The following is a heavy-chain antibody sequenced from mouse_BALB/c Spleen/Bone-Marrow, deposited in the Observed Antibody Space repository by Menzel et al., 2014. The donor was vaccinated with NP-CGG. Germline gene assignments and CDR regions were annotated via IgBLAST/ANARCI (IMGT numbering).Heavy chain of an antibody. J-gene: IGHJ4*01. CDR1: GLTFSNFG. V-gene: IGHV5-17*02. CDR2: ISGVSSTI. D-gene: IGHD1-1*01. CDR3: ARSTWSYYNGMDY. Sequence: EVQGVESGGGLVQPGGSRKLSCAASGLTFSNFGIHWVRQAPEKGLEWVAYISGVSSTIYYADTVKGRFTISRDNPKNTLFLQMTSLRSEDTAMYYCARSTWSYYNGMDYWGQGTSVTVSS.